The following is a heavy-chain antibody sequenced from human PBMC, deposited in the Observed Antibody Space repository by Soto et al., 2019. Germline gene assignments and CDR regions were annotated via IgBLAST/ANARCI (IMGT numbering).Heavy chain of an antibody. J-gene: IGHJ5*02. CDR3: ARGVRYFPLDP. CDR1: GGSISSGGFY. V-gene: IGHV4-30-4*01. CDR2: MYYSGST. Sequence: KPSETLSLTCTVSGGSISSGGFYWSWIRQPPGKGLEWIGYMYYSGSTFYSPSLKSRVTISVDTSKNQFSLKLSSVTAADTAVYFCARGVRYFPLDPWGQGTLVTVSS. D-gene: IGHD3-9*01.